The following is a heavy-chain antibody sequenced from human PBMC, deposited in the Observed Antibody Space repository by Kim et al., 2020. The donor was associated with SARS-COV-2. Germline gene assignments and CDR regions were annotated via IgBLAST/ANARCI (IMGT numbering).Heavy chain of an antibody. CDR2: IYCGGST. D-gene: IGHD1-26*01. V-gene: IGHV3-66*01. CDR3: ARSVGATYYFDY. Sequence: GGSLRLSCAASGFTVSSNYMSWVRQAPGKGLEWVSVIYCGGSTYYADSVKGRFTIYRDNSKNTLYLQVNSLRAEDTAVYYCARSVGATYYFDYWGQGTLVTVSA. J-gene: IGHJ4*02. CDR1: GFTVSSNY.